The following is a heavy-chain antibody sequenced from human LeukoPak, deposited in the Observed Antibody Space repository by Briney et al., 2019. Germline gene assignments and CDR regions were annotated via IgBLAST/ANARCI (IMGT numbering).Heavy chain of an antibody. V-gene: IGHV4-4*02. D-gene: IGHD6-13*01. CDR3: ARDPIAAAGTGFDY. J-gene: IGHJ4*02. Sequence: SETLSLTCAVSGGSISSSNWWSWVRQPPGKGLEWIGEIYHSGSTNYNPSLKSRVTISVDKSKNQFSLKLSSVTAADTAVYYCARDPIAAAGTGFDYWGQGALVTVSS. CDR1: GGSISSSNW. CDR2: IYHSGST.